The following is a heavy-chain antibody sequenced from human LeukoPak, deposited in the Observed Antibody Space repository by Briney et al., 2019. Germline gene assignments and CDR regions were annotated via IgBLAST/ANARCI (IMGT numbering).Heavy chain of an antibody. CDR2: IIPIFGTA. Sequence: SVKVSCKASGGTFSSYAINWVRQAPGQGLEWMGGIIPIFGTANYAQKFPGRVTITADESTSTAYMELSSLRSEDTAVYYCAREAGYSSGWFDYWGQGTLVTVSS. CDR1: GGTFSSYA. V-gene: IGHV1-69*13. J-gene: IGHJ4*02. CDR3: AREAGYSSGWFDY. D-gene: IGHD6-19*01.